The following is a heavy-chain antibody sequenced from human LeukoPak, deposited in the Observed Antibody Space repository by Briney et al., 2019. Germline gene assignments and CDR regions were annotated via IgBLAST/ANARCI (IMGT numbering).Heavy chain of an antibody. V-gene: IGHV3-21*01. CDR1: GFTFSSYS. Sequence: GGSLRLSCAASGFTFSSYSMNWVRQAPGKGLEWVSSISSSSSYIYYADSVKGRFTISRDNAKNSLYLQMNSLRAEDTAVYYCARGPLVPPLYCSSTSCLDYYFDYWGQGTLVTVSS. CDR3: ARGPLVPPLYCSSTSCLDYYFDY. CDR2: ISSSSSYI. J-gene: IGHJ4*02. D-gene: IGHD2-2*01.